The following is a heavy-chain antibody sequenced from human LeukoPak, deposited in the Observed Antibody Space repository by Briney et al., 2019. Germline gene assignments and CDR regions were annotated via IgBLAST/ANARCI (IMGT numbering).Heavy chain of an antibody. V-gene: IGHV3-23*01. CDR2: IGDTT. CDR3: AKAYAFVGANYFDY. D-gene: IGHD1-26*01. Sequence: GGSLRLSCAASGFTFSTYAMSWVRQAPGKGLEWVSAIGDTTYYADSVKGRFTISRDNSKNTLYLQMNNLRAEDAAIYYCAKAYAFVGANYFDYWGQGTLVTVAS. CDR1: GFTFSTYA. J-gene: IGHJ4*02.